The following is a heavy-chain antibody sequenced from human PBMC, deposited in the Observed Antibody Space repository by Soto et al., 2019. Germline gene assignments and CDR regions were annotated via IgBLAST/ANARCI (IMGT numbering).Heavy chain of an antibody. J-gene: IGHJ5*02. CDR3: ARGRPRRYYGSGSYYGT. CDR1: GGSFSGYY. Sequence: SETLSLTCAVYGGSFSGYYWSWIRQPPGKGLEWIGEINHSGSTNYNPSLKSRVTISVDTSKNQFSLKLSSVTAADTAVYYCARGRPRRYYGSGSYYGTWGQGTLVTVS. V-gene: IGHV4-34*01. CDR2: INHSGST. D-gene: IGHD3-10*01.